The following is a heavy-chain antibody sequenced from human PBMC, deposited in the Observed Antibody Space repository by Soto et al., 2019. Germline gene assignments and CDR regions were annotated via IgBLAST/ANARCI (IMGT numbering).Heavy chain of an antibody. J-gene: IGHJ6*02. CDR2: IYYSGST. D-gene: IGHD6-13*01. Sequence: QLQLQESGPGLVKPSETLSLTCTVSGGSISSSSYYWGWIRQPPGKGLEWIGSIYYSGSTYYNPSLKSRATISVDTSKNQFSLKLSSVTAADTAVYYCARWAAAGTKRGAYYYYGMDVWGQGTTVTVSS. CDR1: GGSISSSSYY. V-gene: IGHV4-39*01. CDR3: ARWAAAGTKRGAYYYYGMDV.